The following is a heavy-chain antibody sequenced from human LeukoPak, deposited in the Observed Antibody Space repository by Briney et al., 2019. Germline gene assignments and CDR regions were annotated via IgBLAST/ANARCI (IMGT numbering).Heavy chain of an antibody. CDR1: GFTFDSFS. Sequence: GGSLRLSCAASGFTFDSFSINWVRQAPGKGLEWVASISSSTTYIYYADSVEGRFTISRDNAKNSLYLQMNSLRAEDTAVYYCAKPWELGPTWGQGTLVTVSS. CDR2: ISSSTTYI. J-gene: IGHJ5*02. D-gene: IGHD1-26*01. V-gene: IGHV3-21*01. CDR3: AKPWELGPT.